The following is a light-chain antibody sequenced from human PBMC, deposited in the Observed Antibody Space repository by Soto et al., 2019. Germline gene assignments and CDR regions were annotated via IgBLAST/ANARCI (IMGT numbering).Light chain of an antibody. CDR1: QSVLYSSNNKNY. J-gene: IGKJ5*01. CDR2: WAS. CDR3: QQYYTTLIT. Sequence: DIVMTQSPDSLAVSLGERATINCKSSQSVLYSSNNKNYLAWYKQKPGQPPKLFISWASTRESGVPDRFSGSGSGTNFALTSSSLEDEDVAVYYCQQYYTTLITFGQGTLLEI. V-gene: IGKV4-1*01.